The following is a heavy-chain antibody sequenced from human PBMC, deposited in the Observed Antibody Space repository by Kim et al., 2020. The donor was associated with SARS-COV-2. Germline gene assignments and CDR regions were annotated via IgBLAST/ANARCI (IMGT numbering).Heavy chain of an antibody. J-gene: IGHJ4*02. D-gene: IGHD6-13*01. CDR2: I. V-gene: IGHV3-9*01. Sequence: IGYADSVKGRFTVSRDKAKDTLYLQMDSLGIEDTAFYYCTRDLGPGGAGYWGQGTLVTVTS. CDR3: TRDLGPGGAGY.